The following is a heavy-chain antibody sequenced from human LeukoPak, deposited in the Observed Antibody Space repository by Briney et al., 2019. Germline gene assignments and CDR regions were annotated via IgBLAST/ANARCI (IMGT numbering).Heavy chain of an antibody. CDR1: GFIFSSYG. D-gene: IGHD2-15*01. J-gene: IGHJ4*02. CDR2: ISYDGSDK. Sequence: GGSLRLSCAASGFIFSSYGMHWVRQAPGKGLEWVAVISYDGSDKYYVDSVKGRFTISRDNSKNTLYLQMNSLRVEDTAVYYCAGGLVGCSSGSCYPTDYWGQGTLVTVSS. CDR3: AGGLVGCSSGSCYPTDY. V-gene: IGHV3-30*03.